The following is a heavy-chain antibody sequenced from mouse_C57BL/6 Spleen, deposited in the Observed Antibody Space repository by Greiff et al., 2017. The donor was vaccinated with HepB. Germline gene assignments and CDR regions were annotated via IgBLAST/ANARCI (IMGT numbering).Heavy chain of an antibody. CDR2: IYPGDGDT. J-gene: IGHJ2*01. CDR1: GYAFSSSW. V-gene: IGHV1-82*01. D-gene: IGHD1-1*01. Sequence: VQLQQSGPELVKPGASVKISCKASGYAFSSSWMNWVKQRPGKGLEWIGRIYPGDGDTNYNGKFKGKATLTADKSSSTAYMQLSSLTSEDSAVYVCERNVWVYYVISYAYFDYWGQGTTLTVSS. CDR3: ERNVWVYYVISYAYFDY.